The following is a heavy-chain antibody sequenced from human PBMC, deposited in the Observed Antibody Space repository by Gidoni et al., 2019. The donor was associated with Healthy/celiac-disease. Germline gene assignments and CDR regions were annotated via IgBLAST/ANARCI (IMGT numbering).Heavy chain of an antibody. J-gene: IGHJ4*02. CDR3: AGDPTSGWYGRFDY. CDR2: ISSSSSTI. V-gene: IGHV3-48*02. D-gene: IGHD6-19*01. Sequence: VLEWVSYISSSSSTIYYADSVKGRFTIPRDNAKNSLYRQMNSLRDEDKAVYYCAGDPTSGWYGRFDYGGQGTLVTVSS.